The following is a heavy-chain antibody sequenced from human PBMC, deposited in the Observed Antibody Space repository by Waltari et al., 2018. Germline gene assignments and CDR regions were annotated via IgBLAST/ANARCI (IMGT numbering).Heavy chain of an antibody. V-gene: IGHV4-59*11. Sequence: QVQLQESGPGLVKPSETLSLTCTVSGGSISSPYRSWIRQPPGKGLEWIGYIYYSGSTNYNPSLKSRVTISVDTSKNQFSLKLSSVTAADTAVYYCAREYCSGGSCYFTLDYWGQGTLVTVSS. CDR3: AREYCSGGSCYFTLDY. CDR1: GGSISSPY. D-gene: IGHD2-15*01. J-gene: IGHJ4*02. CDR2: IYYSGST.